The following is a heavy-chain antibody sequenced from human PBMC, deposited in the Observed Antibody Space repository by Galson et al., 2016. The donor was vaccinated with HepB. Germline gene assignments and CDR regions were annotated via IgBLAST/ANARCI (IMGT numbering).Heavy chain of an antibody. CDR1: GFSFSAYH. CDR2: ITFGGETI. J-gene: IGHJ4*02. V-gene: IGHV3-11*01. CDR3: AGGDFREAPYSPDF. Sequence: SLRLSCAASGFSFSAYHMNWARQVPGKGLEWLSYITFGGETIHYAESVEGRFTISRDNAKNSLYLQMNSLRDDDTALYYCAGGDFREAPYSPDFWGQGTLVTVSP. D-gene: IGHD3-10*01.